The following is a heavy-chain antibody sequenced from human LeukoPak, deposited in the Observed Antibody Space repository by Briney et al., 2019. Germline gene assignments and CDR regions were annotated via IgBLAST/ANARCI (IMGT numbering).Heavy chain of an antibody. Sequence: SETLSLTCTVSGGSISSYYWSWIRQPPGKGLEWIGYIYYSGSTNYNPSLKSRVTISVDTSKNQFSLKLSSVTAADTAVYYCARDRGYHDILTGYYKQEDYFDYWGQGTLVTVSS. CDR3: ARDRGYHDILTGYYKQEDYFDY. CDR2: IYYSGST. J-gene: IGHJ4*02. V-gene: IGHV4-59*12. D-gene: IGHD3-9*01. CDR1: GGSISSYY.